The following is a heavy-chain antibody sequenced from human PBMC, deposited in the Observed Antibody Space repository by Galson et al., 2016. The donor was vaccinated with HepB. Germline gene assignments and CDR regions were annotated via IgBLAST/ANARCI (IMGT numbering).Heavy chain of an antibody. D-gene: IGHD6-19*01. CDR1: EFTFSIYW. Sequence: SLRLSCAASEFTFSIYWMSWVRQAPGKGLEWVANINQDGSEKYYVDSVKGRFTISRDNAKNSLYLQMDSLRVEDTAVYYCARDRYGVLGSSGWTTCDYWGQGTLGPVSS. CDR3: ARDRYGVLGSSGWTTCDY. CDR2: INQDGSEK. J-gene: IGHJ4*02. V-gene: IGHV3-7*03.